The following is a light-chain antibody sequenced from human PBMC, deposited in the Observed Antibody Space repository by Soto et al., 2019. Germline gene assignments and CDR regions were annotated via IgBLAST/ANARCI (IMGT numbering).Light chain of an antibody. CDR1: SSNIGSNT. V-gene: IGLV1-44*01. CDR2: SND. Sequence: QSVLTQAPSASGTPGQRVTISCSGSSSNIGSNTVSWYQQVPGTAPKLLIYSNDQRPSGVPDRFSGSKSGTSASLAIGGLQSEDEADYYCAPWDDSLNGWVFGGGTKLTVL. CDR3: APWDDSLNGWV. J-gene: IGLJ3*02.